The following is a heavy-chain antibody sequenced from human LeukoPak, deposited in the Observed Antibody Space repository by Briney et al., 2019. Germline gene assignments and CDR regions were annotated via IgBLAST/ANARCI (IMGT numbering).Heavy chain of an antibody. J-gene: IGHJ6*03. CDR1: GGTFISYG. CDR3: ASSYYYYYYMDV. CDR2: IIPIFGTT. Sequence: SVKVSCKASGGTFISYGFSWVRQAPGQGLEWLGGIIPIFGTTNYAQNFQGRVTITADESTSTAYMELSSLRSEDTAVYYCASSYYYYYYMDVWGKGTTVTASS. V-gene: IGHV1-69*01.